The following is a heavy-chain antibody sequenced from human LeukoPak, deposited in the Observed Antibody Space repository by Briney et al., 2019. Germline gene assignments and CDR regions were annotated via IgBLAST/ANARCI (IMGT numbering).Heavy chain of an antibody. Sequence: ASVKVSCKASGYTFVSYGITWVRQAPGQGLEWMGWISVYNGDTKYAQNLQGRVTLATDTSTSTAYMELRSLRSDDTAVYYCVRGGGFNSGFEYWGQGTLVIVSS. CDR3: VRGGGFNSGFEY. D-gene: IGHD3-10*01. V-gene: IGHV1-18*04. CDR1: GYTFVSYG. CDR2: ISVYNGDT. J-gene: IGHJ4*02.